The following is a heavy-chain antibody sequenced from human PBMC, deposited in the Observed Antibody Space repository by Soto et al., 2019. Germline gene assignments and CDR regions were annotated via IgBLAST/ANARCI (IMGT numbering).Heavy chain of an antibody. V-gene: IGHV3-23*01. J-gene: IGHJ4*02. D-gene: IGHD3-9*01. Sequence: PGGSLRLSCAASGFTFSSYAMSWVRQAPGKGLKWVSAISGSGGSTYYADSVKGRFTISRDNSKNTLYLQMNSLRAEDTAVYYCARGLKPGFYDMLTGYPREINFYYWGQGTQVTVSS. CDR1: GFTFSSYA. CDR3: ARGLKPGFYDMLTGYPREINFYY. CDR2: ISGSGGST.